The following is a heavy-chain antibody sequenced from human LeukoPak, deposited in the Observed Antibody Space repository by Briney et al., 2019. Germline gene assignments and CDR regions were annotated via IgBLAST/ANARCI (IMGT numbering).Heavy chain of an antibody. D-gene: IGHD6-6*01. CDR3: ARDRGSSSPNFDY. CDR2: IIPIFGTA. J-gene: IGHJ4*02. Sequence: SVKVSCKASGGTFSSYAISWVRQAPGQGLEWMGGIIPIFGTANYAQKFQGRVTITADESTSTAYMELSSLRSEDTAVYYCARDRGSSSPNFDYWGQGTLVTVSS. V-gene: IGHV1-69*13. CDR1: GGTFSSYA.